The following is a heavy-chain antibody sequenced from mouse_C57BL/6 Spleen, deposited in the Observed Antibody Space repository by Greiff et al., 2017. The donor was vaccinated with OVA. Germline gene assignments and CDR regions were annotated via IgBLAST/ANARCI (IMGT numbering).Heavy chain of an antibody. D-gene: IGHD2-1*01. V-gene: IGHV1-26*01. CDR3: AREVDGNYDYYAMDY. J-gene: IGHJ4*01. Sequence: EVQLHQSGPELVKPGASVKISCKASGYTFTDYYMNWVKQSHGKSLEWIGDINPNNGGTSYNQKFKGKATLTVDKSSSTAYMERRSLTSEDSAVYYCAREVDGNYDYYAMDYWGQGTSVTVSS. CDR1: GYTFTDYY. CDR2: INPNNGGT.